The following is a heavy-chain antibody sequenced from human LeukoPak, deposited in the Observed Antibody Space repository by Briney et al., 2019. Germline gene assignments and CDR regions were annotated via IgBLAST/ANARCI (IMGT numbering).Heavy chain of an antibody. V-gene: IGHV4-34*01. CDR1: GGSISSYY. CDR2: INHSGST. Sequence: SETLSLTCTVSGGSISSYYWSWIRQPPGKGLEWIGEINHSGSTNYNPSLKSRVTISVDTSKNQFSLKLSSVTAADTAVYYCARRARITMVRGVMAKAGFDPWGQGTLVTVSS. J-gene: IGHJ5*02. CDR3: ARRARITMVRGVMAKAGFDP. D-gene: IGHD3-10*01.